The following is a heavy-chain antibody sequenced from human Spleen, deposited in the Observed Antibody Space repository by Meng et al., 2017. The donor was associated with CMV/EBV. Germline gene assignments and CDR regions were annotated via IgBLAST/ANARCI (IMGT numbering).Heavy chain of an antibody. V-gene: IGHV3-21*01. CDR3: ARGGTYDFWSGYSDYYYYGMDV. D-gene: IGHD3-3*01. Sequence: GGSLRLSCAASGFTVSSNYMTWVRQAPGKGLEWVSSISSSSSYIYYADSVKGRFTISRDNAKNSLYLQMNSLRAEDTAVYYCARGGTYDFWSGYSDYYYYGMDVWGQGTTVTVSS. CDR2: ISSSSSYI. CDR1: GFTVSSNY. J-gene: IGHJ6*02.